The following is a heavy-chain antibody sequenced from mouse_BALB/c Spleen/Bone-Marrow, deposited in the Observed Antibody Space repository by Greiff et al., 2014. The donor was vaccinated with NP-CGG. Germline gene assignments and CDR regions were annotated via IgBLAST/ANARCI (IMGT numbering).Heavy chain of an antibody. J-gene: IGHJ4*01. Sequence: VTLKESGAELVKPGASVKLSCTASGFNIKDTYMHWVKQRPEQGLEWIGRIDPANGNTKYDPKFQGKATITADTSSNTAYLQLSCLTSEDTAVYYCAIYYGNYYAMDYWGQGTSVTVSS. CDR2: IDPANGNT. V-gene: IGHV14-3*02. CDR3: AIYYGNYYAMDY. CDR1: GFNIKDTY. D-gene: IGHD2-1*01.